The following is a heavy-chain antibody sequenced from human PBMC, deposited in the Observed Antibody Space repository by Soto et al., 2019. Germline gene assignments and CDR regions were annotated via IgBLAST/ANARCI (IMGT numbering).Heavy chain of an antibody. V-gene: IGHV1-18*01. D-gene: IGHD6-19*01. CDR2: ISAYNGNT. CDR3: ARRSWYSSGLYAAPCYYYYRMDV. J-gene: IGHJ6*02. Sequence: ASVKVSCKASGYTFTSYGISWVRHAPGQGLEWMGWISAYNGNTNYAQKLQGRVTMTTDTSTSTAYMELRSLRSDDTAVYYCARRSWYSSGLYAAPCYYYYRMDVWGQGTTVTVSS. CDR1: GYTFTSYG.